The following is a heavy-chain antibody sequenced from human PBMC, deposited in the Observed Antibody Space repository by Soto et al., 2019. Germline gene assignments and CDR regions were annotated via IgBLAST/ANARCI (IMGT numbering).Heavy chain of an antibody. CDR3: ARVLGGIFGGWYRLGFDY. CDR1: GGSFSGYY. Sequence: SETLSLTCAVYGGSFSGYYWSWIRQPPGKGLEWIGEINHSGSTNYNPSLKSRVTISVDTSKNQFSLKLSSVTAADTAVYYCARVLGGIFGGWYRLGFDYWGQGTLVTVSS. CDR2: INHSGST. V-gene: IGHV4-34*01. J-gene: IGHJ4*02. D-gene: IGHD6-19*01.